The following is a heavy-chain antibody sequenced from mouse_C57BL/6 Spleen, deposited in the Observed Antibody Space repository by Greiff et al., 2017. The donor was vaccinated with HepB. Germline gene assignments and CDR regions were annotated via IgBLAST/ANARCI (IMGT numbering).Heavy chain of an antibody. CDR1: GYTFTSYW. D-gene: IGHD2-5*01. J-gene: IGHJ3*01. V-gene: IGHV1-52*01. CDR2: IDPSDSET. Sequence: VQLQQSGAELVRPGSSVKLSCKASGYTFTSYWMHWVKQRPIQGLEWIGNIDPSDSETHYNQKFKDKATLTVDKSSSTAYMQLSSLTSEDSAVYYCARDYSKEGFAYWGQGTLVTVSA. CDR3: ARDYSKEGFAY.